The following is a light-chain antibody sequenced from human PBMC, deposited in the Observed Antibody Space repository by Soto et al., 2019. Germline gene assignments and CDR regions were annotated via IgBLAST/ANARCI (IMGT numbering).Light chain of an antibody. CDR1: SSNIGAGYD. Sequence: QSVLTQPPSVSGAPGQRVTISCTGSSSNIGAGYDVHWYQQLPGTAPQLLIYANSNPPSGVPARFSASKSGTSASLAITGLQAEDGADYYCQPYDSGVTLRVVGTGTEVTVL. CDR3: QPYDSGVTLRV. J-gene: IGLJ1*01. V-gene: IGLV1-40*01. CDR2: ANS.